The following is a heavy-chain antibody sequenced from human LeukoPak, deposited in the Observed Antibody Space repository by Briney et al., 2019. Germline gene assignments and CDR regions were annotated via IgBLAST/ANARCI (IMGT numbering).Heavy chain of an antibody. J-gene: IGHJ4*02. Sequence: GGSLRPSCAASGFTFSSYAMSWVRQAPGKGLEWVSAISGSGGSTYYADSVKGRFTISRDNSKNTLYLQMNSLRAEDTAVYYCAKHMRGYSYGYFDYWGQGTLVTVSS. CDR1: GFTFSSYA. V-gene: IGHV3-23*01. CDR2: ISGSGGST. CDR3: AKHMRGYSYGYFDY. D-gene: IGHD5-18*01.